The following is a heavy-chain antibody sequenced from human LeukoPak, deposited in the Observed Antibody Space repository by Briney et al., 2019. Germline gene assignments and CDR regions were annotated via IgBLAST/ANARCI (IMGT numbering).Heavy chain of an antibody. CDR1: GFTFSSYA. CDR2: ISRDGTET. V-gene: IGHV3-30*04. J-gene: IGHJ3*02. Sequence: GGSLRLSCAASGFTFSSYAMHWVRQAPGKGLEWVAVISRDGTETYYGDSVKGRFTISRDNSENTLYLQMNSLGAEDTASFYCARAVPAPGTPENAFDIWGQGTMVTVSS. CDR3: ARAVPAPGTPENAFDI. D-gene: IGHD6-13*01.